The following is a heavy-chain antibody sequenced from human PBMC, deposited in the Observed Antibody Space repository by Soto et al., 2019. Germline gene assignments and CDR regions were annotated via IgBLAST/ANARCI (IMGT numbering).Heavy chain of an antibody. J-gene: IGHJ1*01. CDR1: GFIFSNYA. CDR2: VSGNGGTA. D-gene: IGHD6-19*01. V-gene: IGHV3-23*01. Sequence: PGGSLRLSCEGSGFIFSNYAMSLVRQSPGKGLEWVSSVSGNGGTAYIADSVRGRFTVSRDNSKNTLYLQMNSLRAEDTAFYYCAKGGLYMSSGWSEGWWSEGTLVTVS. CDR3: AKGGLYMSSGWSEGW.